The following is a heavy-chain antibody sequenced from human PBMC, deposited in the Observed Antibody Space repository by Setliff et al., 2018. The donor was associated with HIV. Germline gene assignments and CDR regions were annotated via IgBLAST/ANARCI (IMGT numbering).Heavy chain of an antibody. D-gene: IGHD5-12*01. Sequence: SETLSLTCAVSGGSFSGYYWSWIRQPPGKGLEWIGEINQSGGINYNPSLKSRVTISIDTFKNQFSMKLYSVTAADTAVYYCATASGYDLFMGAFDIWGQGTMGTVS. V-gene: IGHV4-34*01. CDR3: ATASGYDLFMGAFDI. CDR2: INQSGGI. J-gene: IGHJ3*02. CDR1: GGSFSGYY.